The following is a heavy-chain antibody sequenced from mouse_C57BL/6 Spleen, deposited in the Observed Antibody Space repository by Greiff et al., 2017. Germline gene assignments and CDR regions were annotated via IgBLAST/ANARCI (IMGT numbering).Heavy chain of an antibody. CDR2: IYPGSGST. J-gene: IGHJ2*01. D-gene: IGHD2-4*01. CDR3: ARCEDDFDRFDY. Sequence: QVQLQQPGAELVKPGASVKMSCKASGYTFTSYWITWVKQRTGQGLEWIGDIYPGSGSTNYNEKFKSKATLTVDTSSSTAYMQLSSLTSDDSSVCYCARCEDDFDRFDYRGPGTTLTVSA. V-gene: IGHV1-55*01. CDR1: GYTFTSYW.